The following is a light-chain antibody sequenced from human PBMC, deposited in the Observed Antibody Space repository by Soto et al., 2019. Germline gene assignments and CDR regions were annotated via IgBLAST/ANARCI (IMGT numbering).Light chain of an antibody. J-gene: IGKJ1*01. CDR1: ESISSW. V-gene: IGKV1-5*03. CDR2: KAS. Sequence: DIQMTQSPPTLSASAGDRVTITCRASESISSWLAWYQQKPGKAPKLLMYKASSLESGVPSRFSGSGSGTEFTLTISSLQPDDFATYYCQQYNSYSWTFGQGGKADIK. CDR3: QQYNSYSWT.